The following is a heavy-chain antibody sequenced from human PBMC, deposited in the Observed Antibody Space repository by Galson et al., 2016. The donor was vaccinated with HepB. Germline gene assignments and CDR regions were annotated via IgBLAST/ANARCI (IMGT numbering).Heavy chain of an antibody. V-gene: IGHV3-23*01. Sequence: SLRLSCAASGFTFAGYAMSWVRQAPGKGLEWVSAMSGSGEDTYYADPRLCGFPISRDNFRNTLYLQMNSLRVEDTAVYYCAKDLGTRGNYYYYGMDVWGQGTTVTVSS. CDR3: AKDLGTRGNYYYYGMDV. CDR1: GFTFAGYA. J-gene: IGHJ6*02. D-gene: IGHD2-15*01. CDR2: MSGSGEDT.